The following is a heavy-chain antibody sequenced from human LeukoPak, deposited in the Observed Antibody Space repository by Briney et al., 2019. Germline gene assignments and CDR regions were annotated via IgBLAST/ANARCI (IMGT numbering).Heavy chain of an antibody. CDR3: ARSRADFWSGYYWEPNYYYYYMDV. J-gene: IGHJ6*03. CDR2: INHSGST. V-gene: IGHV4-34*01. D-gene: IGHD3-3*01. Sequence: SETLSLTCAVYGGSFSGYYWSWIRQPPGKGLEWIGEINHSGSTNYNPSLKSRVTISVDTSKNQFSLKLSSVTAADTAVYYCARSRADFWSGYYWEPNYYYYYMDVWGKGTTVIVSS. CDR1: GGSFSGYY.